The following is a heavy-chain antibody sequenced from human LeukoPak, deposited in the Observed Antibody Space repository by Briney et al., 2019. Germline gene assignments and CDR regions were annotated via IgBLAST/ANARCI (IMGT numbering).Heavy chain of an antibody. D-gene: IGHD6-13*01. Sequence: GASVKVSCKASGYTFTGLYIHWVRQAPGQGLEWMGWIDPKSGVTSYVQKFQGRVTMTRDTSFTTAYMELNSLKSDDTAVYYCARIFVIAAAIDAFDIWGQGTVVTVSS. CDR2: IDPKSGVT. V-gene: IGHV1-2*02. J-gene: IGHJ3*02. CDR3: ARIFVIAAAIDAFDI. CDR1: GYTFTGLY.